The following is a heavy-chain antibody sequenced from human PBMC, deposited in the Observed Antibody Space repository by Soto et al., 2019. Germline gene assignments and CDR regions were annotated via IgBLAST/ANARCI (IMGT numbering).Heavy chain of an antibody. Sequence: GGSLRLSCAASGFTFSSYGMHWVRQAPGKGLEWVAVISYDGSNKYYADSVKGRFTISRDNSKNTLYLQMNSLRAEDTAVYYCANLAAYYFDYWGREPWSPS. CDR3: ANLAAYYFDY. CDR1: GFTFSSYG. V-gene: IGHV3-30*18. J-gene: IGHJ4*02. CDR2: ISYDGSNK.